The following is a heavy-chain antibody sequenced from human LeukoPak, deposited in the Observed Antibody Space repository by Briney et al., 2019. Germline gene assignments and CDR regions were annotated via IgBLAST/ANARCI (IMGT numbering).Heavy chain of an antibody. D-gene: IGHD3/OR15-3a*01. J-gene: IGHJ4*02. CDR2: IYYSGSP. CDR1: GGSISSYY. Sequence: SETLSLTCTVSGGSISSYYWSWVRQPPGKRLEWIGYIYYSGSPTYNPSLRSRVTISVHTSKTHFSLKVNSVTAADTAVYYCARSGLEAIDYWGQGTLVTVSS. CDR3: ARSGLEAIDY. V-gene: IGHV4-59*08.